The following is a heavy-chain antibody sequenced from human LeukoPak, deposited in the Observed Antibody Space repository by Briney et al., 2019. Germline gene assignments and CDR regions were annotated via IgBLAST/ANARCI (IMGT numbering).Heavy chain of an antibody. D-gene: IGHD3-22*01. J-gene: IGHJ4*02. CDR3: ATFYSSGYYFLY. CDR1: GGSFSSYA. V-gene: IGHV1-69*05. CDR2: IMPTFDTA. Sequence: ASVKVSCKASGGSFSSYAFNWVRQAPGQGLEWMGGIMPTFDTANYAQKFQGRVTITTDESTSTAYMEFSSVRSEDTAMYYCATFYSSGYYFLYWGQGTLVTVSS.